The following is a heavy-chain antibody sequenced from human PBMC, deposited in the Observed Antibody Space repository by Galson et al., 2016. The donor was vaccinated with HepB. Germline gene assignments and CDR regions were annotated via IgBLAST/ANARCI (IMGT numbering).Heavy chain of an antibody. CDR2: IIPMFGTT. V-gene: IGHV1-69*13. CDR3: ARENPPKYYSGWFPGNWFDP. D-gene: IGHD6-19*01. J-gene: IGHJ5*02. Sequence: SVKVSCKASGGTFSTYAISWVRQAPGQGLEWMGGIIPMFGTTNYAQKFQGRVTITADESTRTAYMELSSLISEDTAVYYCARENPPKYYSGWFPGNWFDPWGQGTLVTVSS. CDR1: GGTFSTYA.